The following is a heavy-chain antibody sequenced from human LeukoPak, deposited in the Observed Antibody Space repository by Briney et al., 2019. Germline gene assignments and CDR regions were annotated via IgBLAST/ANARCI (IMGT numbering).Heavy chain of an antibody. V-gene: IGHV3-11*01. CDR1: GFTFSDYY. Sequence: GGSLRLSCAASGFTFSDYYMSRIRQAPGKGLEWVSYISSSGSTIYYADSVKGRFTISRDNAKNSLYLQMNSLRAEDTAVYYCARVRGSSSSQVYYYGMDVWGQGTTVTVSS. CDR3: ARVRGSSSSQVYYYGMDV. D-gene: IGHD6-6*01. J-gene: IGHJ6*02. CDR2: ISSSGSTI.